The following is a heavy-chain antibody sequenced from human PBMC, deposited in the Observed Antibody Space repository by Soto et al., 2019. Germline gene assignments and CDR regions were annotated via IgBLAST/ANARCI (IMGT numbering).Heavy chain of an antibody. CDR1: GGTFSSSA. D-gene: IGHD1-26*01. Sequence: QVQLVQSGAEMKEPGSSVKVSCKTSGGTFSSSAISWLRQAPGQGLEWMGGIIPLFRTPDYAQKFQGRVRIAADESTSTAYMELSRLRSEDTAVYYCARDNDRLQLGGNYYFMLDVWGQGTTITVSS. J-gene: IGHJ6*02. V-gene: IGHV1-69*12. CDR2: IIPLFRTP. CDR3: ARDNDRLQLGGNYYFMLDV.